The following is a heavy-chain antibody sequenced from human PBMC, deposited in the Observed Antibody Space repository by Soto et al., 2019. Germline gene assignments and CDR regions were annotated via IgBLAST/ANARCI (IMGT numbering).Heavy chain of an antibody. V-gene: IGHV1-18*01. CDR2: LSAHNGNT. Sequence: QVHLVQSGAEVKKPGASVKVSCKGSGYAFTTYGITWVRQAPGQGLEWMGWLSAHNGNTNDAQKIQGRVTVTRDTSPSTAYMELRSLRSDDSAVYYCARGRYGDYWGQGAMVTVSS. CDR1: GYAFTTYG. CDR3: ARGRYGDY. J-gene: IGHJ4*02. D-gene: IGHD1-1*01.